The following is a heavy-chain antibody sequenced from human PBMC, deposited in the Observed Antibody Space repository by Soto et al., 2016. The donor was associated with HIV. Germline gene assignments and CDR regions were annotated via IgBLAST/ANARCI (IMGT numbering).Heavy chain of an antibody. D-gene: IGHD1-26*01. Sequence: QVQLHESGPGLVKPSETLSLTCTVSGGSVNTDTYYWSWIRQPPGKRLEWIGYVFYSGHTYYNPLLKSRVTISVDTSKNQFSLMLTSVTAADTAFYYCSREPKYARVSLGFDPWGQGPWSPSPQ. J-gene: IGHJ5*02. CDR2: VFYSGHT. V-gene: IGHV4-61*01. CDR3: SREPKYARVSLGFDP. CDR1: GGSVNTDTYY.